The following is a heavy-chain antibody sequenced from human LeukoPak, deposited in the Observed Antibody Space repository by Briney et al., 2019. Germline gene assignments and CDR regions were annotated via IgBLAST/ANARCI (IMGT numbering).Heavy chain of an antibody. CDR2: TWYDGSNK. Sequence: PGGSLRLSCAASGFTFSSYGMHWVRQAPGKGLEWVAVTWYDGSNKYYADSVKGRFTISRDNSKNTLYLQMNSLRAEDTAVYYWANPVGSYWGQGTLVTVSS. V-gene: IGHV3-33*06. CDR1: GFTFSSYG. J-gene: IGHJ4*02. D-gene: IGHD3-10*01. CDR3: ANPVGSY.